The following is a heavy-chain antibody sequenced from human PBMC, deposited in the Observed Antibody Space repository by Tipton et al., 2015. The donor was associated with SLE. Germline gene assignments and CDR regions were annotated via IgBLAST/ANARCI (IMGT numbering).Heavy chain of an antibody. CDR2: IYYSGST. J-gene: IGHJ3*02. CDR1: GGSISSSSYY. CDR3: ARALRRGGAFDI. Sequence: TLSLTCTVSGGSISSSSYYWGWIRQPPGKGLEWIGSIYYSGSTYYNPSLKSRVTISVDTSKNQFSLKLSSVTAADTAVYYCARALRRGGAFDIWGQGTMVTVSS. V-gene: IGHV4-39*07. D-gene: IGHD4-17*01.